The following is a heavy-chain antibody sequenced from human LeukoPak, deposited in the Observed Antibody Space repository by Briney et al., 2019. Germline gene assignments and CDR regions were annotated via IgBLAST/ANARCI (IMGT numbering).Heavy chain of an antibody. Sequence: GASVKVSCKASGGTFSSFAFTWVRQAPGQGLEWMGGIIPIFGTTNYAQKFQGRVTITTDESTSTAFMELSSLRSEDTAVYYCARRGDNWSDGWFDPWGQRTLVIVSS. CDR2: IIPIFGTT. D-gene: IGHD2-21*02. CDR3: ARRGDNWSDGWFDP. CDR1: GGTFSSFA. V-gene: IGHV1-69*05. J-gene: IGHJ5*02.